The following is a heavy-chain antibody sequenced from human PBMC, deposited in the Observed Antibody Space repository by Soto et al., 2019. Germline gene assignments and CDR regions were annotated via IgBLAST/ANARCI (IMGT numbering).Heavy chain of an antibody. J-gene: IGHJ5*02. Sequence: VQLVESGGGLVKPGGSLRLSCAASGFTFSNFEMNWIRQAPGKGLEWISYINHDGSTIYYADSVRGRFALSRDNSKNSLYLRMNSLRAEDTAVYYCARVPERAIAFDPWGQGTLVAVSS. CDR2: INHDGSTI. D-gene: IGHD1-1*01. V-gene: IGHV3-48*03. CDR3: ARVPERAIAFDP. CDR1: GFTFSNFE.